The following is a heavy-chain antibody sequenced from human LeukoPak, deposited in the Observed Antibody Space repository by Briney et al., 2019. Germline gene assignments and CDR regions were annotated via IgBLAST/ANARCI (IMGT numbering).Heavy chain of an antibody. Sequence: GGSLRLSCAASGFTFSSYAMHWVRQAPGKGLEWVAVISYDGSNKYYADSVKGRFTISRDNSKNTLYLQMNSLRAEDTAVYYCARDGSASGTRAYYYYMDVWGKGTTVTVSS. CDR1: GFTFSSYA. D-gene: IGHD1-7*01. V-gene: IGHV3-30-3*01. CDR2: ISYDGSNK. CDR3: ARDGSASGTRAYYYYMDV. J-gene: IGHJ6*03.